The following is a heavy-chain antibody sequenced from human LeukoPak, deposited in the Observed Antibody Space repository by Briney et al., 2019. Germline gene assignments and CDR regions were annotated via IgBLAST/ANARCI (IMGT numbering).Heavy chain of an antibody. J-gene: IGHJ4*02. CDR2: ISQSGNTI. V-gene: IGHV3-23*01. D-gene: IGHD3-16*01. Sequence: PGGSLRLSCAASGFTLSTYAINWVRQAPGKGLEWISAISQSGNTIYYADSVKGRFIISRDNSKNTLYLQLNSLRAEDTAVYYCARVDTSHLRYFDSWGQGTLVTVSS. CDR1: GFTLSTYA. CDR3: ARVDTSHLRYFDS.